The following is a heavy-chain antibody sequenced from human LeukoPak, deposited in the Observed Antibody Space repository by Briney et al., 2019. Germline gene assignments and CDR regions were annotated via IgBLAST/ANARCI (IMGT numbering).Heavy chain of an antibody. J-gene: IGHJ6*02. CDR2: IIPIFGTA. CDR1: GGTFSSYA. CDR3: ARVGRPRYYYYGMDV. Sequence: SVKVSCKASGGTFSSYAISWVRQAPGQGLEWMGGIIPIFGTANYAQKFQGRVTITADESTSTAYMELSSLRSEDTAVYYCARVGRPRYYYYGMDVWGQGATVTVSS. V-gene: IGHV1-69*01.